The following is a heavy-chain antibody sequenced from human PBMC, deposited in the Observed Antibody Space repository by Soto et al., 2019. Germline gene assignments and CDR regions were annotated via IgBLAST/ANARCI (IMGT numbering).Heavy chain of an antibody. J-gene: IGHJ4*02. Sequence: GESLKISCKGSGFTFTSYWIAWVRQMPGKGLEWMGIIYPGDSDSSYSPSFQGQVTVSADKSINTAYLHWSSLKASDTAIYYCAKHEGYCSTTTCSNFDYWGQGTLVTVSS. CDR1: GFTFTSYW. D-gene: IGHD2-2*01. CDR3: AKHEGYCSTTTCSNFDY. CDR2: IYPGDSDS. V-gene: IGHV5-51*01.